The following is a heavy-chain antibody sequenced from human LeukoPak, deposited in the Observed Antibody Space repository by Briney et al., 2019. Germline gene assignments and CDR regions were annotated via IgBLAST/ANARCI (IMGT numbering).Heavy chain of an antibody. V-gene: IGHV1-2*02. Sequence: ASVKVFCKASGYSFTGYYMHWVRQAPGEGLEWMGWINPNSGGTNYAQKFQGRVTMTRDTSMTTAYMELSRLTSDDTALYYCTREQSSASAVLDYWGQGTVVTVSS. D-gene: IGHD6-6*01. CDR1: GYSFTGYY. CDR2: INPNSGGT. CDR3: TREQSSASAVLDY. J-gene: IGHJ4*02.